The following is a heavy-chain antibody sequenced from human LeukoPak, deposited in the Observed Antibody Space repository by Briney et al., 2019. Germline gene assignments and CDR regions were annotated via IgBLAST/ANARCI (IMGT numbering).Heavy chain of an antibody. J-gene: IGHJ4*02. CDR2: ISGSGGST. CDR1: GFTFSSYA. V-gene: IGHV3-23*01. D-gene: IGHD3-3*01. CDR3: AKDHYDFWSGYLPLYYFDY. Sequence: GGSLRLSCAASGFTFSSYAMSWVRQAPGKGLEWVSAISGSGGSTYYADSVKGRFTISRDNSKNTLYLQMNSLRAEDTAVYYCAKDHYDFWSGYLPLYYFDYWGQGTLVTVSS.